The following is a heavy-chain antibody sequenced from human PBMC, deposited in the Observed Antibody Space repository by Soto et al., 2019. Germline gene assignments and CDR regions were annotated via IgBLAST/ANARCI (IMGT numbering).Heavy chain of an antibody. J-gene: IGHJ4*02. CDR3: AIGGISSSKGLVY. CDR1: GYTFTNHG. CDR2: ISPYNGDT. Sequence: ASVKVSCKASGYTFTNHGISWVRQAPGEGLEWMGWISPYNGDTNNAQKFQGRVTMTTDTPTNTGFMELTRLTSDDTAVYYCAIGGISSSKGLVYWGQATLVTVS. V-gene: IGHV1-18*01. D-gene: IGHD6-13*01.